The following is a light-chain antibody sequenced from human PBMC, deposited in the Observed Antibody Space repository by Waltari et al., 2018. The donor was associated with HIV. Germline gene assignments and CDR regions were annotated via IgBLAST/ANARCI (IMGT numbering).Light chain of an antibody. CDR2: WAS. CDR1: QSVLYSSDNKNY. J-gene: IGKJ1*01. V-gene: IGKV4-1*01. Sequence: IVLTQSPDSLAVSLGERATINCKSSQSVLYSSDNKNYLAWYQQKPGQSPKLLSYWASTREAGVPDRFSGSGSGTHFTLTISSLQAEDVAVYFCQQYYSAWTFGQGTKVEIK. CDR3: QQYYSAWT.